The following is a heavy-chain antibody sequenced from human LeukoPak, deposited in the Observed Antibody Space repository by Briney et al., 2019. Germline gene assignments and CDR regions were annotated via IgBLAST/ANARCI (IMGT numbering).Heavy chain of an antibody. CDR2: ISAYNGNT. Sequence: ASVKVSCKASGYTFTSYGISWVRQAPGQGLEWMGWISAYNGNTNYAQKLQGRVTMTTDTSTSTAYMELRSLRSDDTAVYYCARVKQPGIVVVPAAHGYSGYDFDYWGQGTLVTVSS. CDR1: GYTFTSYG. D-gene: IGHD2-2*01. V-gene: IGHV1-18*01. CDR3: ARVKQPGIVVVPAAHGYSGYDFDY. J-gene: IGHJ4*02.